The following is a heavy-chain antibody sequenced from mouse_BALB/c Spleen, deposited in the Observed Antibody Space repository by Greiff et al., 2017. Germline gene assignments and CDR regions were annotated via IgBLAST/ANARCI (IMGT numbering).Heavy chain of an antibody. Sequence: QVQLQQSGPQLVRPGASVKISCKASGYSFTSYWMHWVKQRPGQGLEWIGMIDPSDSETRLNQKFKDKATLTVDKSSSTAYMQLSSPTSEDSAVYYCAREGAGYGYAMDYWGQGTSVTVSS. CDR1: GYSFTSYW. CDR3: AREGAGYGYAMDY. J-gene: IGHJ4*01. CDR2: IDPSDSET. D-gene: IGHD2-2*01. V-gene: IGHV1S126*01.